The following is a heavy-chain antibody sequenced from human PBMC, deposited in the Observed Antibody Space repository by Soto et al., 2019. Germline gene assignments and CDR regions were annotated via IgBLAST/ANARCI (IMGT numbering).Heavy chain of an antibody. D-gene: IGHD3-9*01. CDR3: ARDGTFDWLTVDY. V-gene: IGHV3-33*01. CDR2: IWYDGSNK. Sequence: PGGSLRLSCAASGFTFSSYGMHWARQAPGKGLEWVAVIWYDGSNKYYADSVKGRFTISRDNSKNTLYLQMNSLRAEDTAVYYCARDGTFDWLTVDYWGQGTLVTVSS. J-gene: IGHJ4*02. CDR1: GFTFSSYG.